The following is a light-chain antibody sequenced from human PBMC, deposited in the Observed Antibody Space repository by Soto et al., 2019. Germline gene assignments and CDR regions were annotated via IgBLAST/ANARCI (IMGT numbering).Light chain of an antibody. CDR3: QQYGRSPPFT. CDR1: QSVSSTY. V-gene: IGKV3-20*01. J-gene: IGKJ2*01. CDR2: GAS. Sequence: EIVLTQSPGTLSLSPGERATLSCRASQSVSSTYIAWYQQKPGQAPRVLIYGASSRATGIPDRFSGSGSGTDFTLTISRLEPEDFVVYFCQQYGRSPPFTFGQGTKVEIK.